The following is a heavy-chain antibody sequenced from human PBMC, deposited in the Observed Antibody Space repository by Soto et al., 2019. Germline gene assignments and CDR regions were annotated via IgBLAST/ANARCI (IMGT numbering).Heavy chain of an antibody. Sequence: KVSCKASGYTFTSYGISWVRQAPGQGLEWMGWISAYNGNTNYAQKLQGRVTMTTDTSTSTAYMELRSLRSDDTAVYYCARDQFDSYGPKGGLDYWGQGTLVTVSS. CDR3: ARDQFDSYGPKGGLDY. V-gene: IGHV1-18*01. D-gene: IGHD5-18*01. CDR1: GYTFTSYG. J-gene: IGHJ4*02. CDR2: ISAYNGNT.